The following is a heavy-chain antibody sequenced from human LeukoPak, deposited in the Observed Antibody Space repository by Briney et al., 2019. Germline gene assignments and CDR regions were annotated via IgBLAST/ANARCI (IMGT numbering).Heavy chain of an antibody. CDR2: IYPGDSDT. V-gene: IGHV5-51*01. J-gene: IGHJ5*02. CDR1: GYSFTSYW. CDR3: ARGASGDYYDSSGYYYWFDP. D-gene: IGHD3-22*01. Sequence: GESLKISCKGSGYSFTSYWIGWVRQMPGNGLEWMGIIYPGDSDTRYSPAFQGQVTTSADKSISTAYLQWSSLKASDTAMYYCARGASGDYYDSSGYYYWFDPWGQGTLVTVSS.